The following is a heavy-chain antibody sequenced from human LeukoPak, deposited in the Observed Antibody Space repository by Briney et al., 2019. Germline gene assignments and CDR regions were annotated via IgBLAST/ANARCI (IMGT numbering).Heavy chain of an antibody. V-gene: IGHV4-59*08. CDR2: VYYSGGT. Sequence: SEALSLICSVSRASVIHSYWSWLRRTPGKGLEWIGFVYYSGGTNLNPSLKSRVNLSLDTSKNQFSMNLTSVTAAYTATYYCARSPLESRRRGDNFFCDYWGQGMLVTVSS. CDR1: RASVIHSY. D-gene: IGHD5-24*01. J-gene: IGHJ4*02. CDR3: ARSPLESRRRGDNFFCDY.